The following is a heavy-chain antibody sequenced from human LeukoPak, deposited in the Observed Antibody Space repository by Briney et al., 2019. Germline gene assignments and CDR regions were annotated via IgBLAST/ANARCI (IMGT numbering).Heavy chain of an antibody. CDR1: GFTVSSNY. D-gene: IGHD2-2*02. CDR2: ISGSGGST. CDR3: AKYAHRYPDY. Sequence: GGSLRLSCAASGFTVSSNYMSGVRQAPGKGLEWVSAISGSGGSTYYADSVKGRFTISRDNSKNTLYLQMNSLRAEDTAVYYCAKYAHRYPDYWGQGTRVTVSS. V-gene: IGHV3-23*01. J-gene: IGHJ4*02.